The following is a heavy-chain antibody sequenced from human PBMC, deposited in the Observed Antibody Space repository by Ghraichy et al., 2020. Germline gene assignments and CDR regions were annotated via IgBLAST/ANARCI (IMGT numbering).Heavy chain of an antibody. CDR2: IGTAGDT. Sequence: GGSLRLSCAASGFTFSDYDMHWVRQATRKGLEWVSAIGTAGDTYYPVSVKGRFTISRENAKNSLYLQMNSLRGGDTAVYYCVRRARTTVNYDYWGQGTLVTVSS. CDR3: VRRARTTVNYDY. D-gene: IGHD1/OR15-1a*01. J-gene: IGHJ4*02. V-gene: IGHV3-13*01. CDR1: GFTFSDYD.